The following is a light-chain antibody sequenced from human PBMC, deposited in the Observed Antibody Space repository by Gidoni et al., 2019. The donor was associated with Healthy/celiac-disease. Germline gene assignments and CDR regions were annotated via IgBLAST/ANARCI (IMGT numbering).Light chain of an antibody. CDR3: QAWDSSTGRV. CDR2: QYN. Sequence: SYELTQPPSVSVPPGQTASITCSGDKLGDKYACWYQQKPGQSPVLVIYQYNKRPSGIPDRFSGSNSGNTATLTISGTQAMDEADYYCQAWDSSTGRVFGGGTKLTVL. CDR1: KLGDKY. J-gene: IGLJ2*01. V-gene: IGLV3-1*01.